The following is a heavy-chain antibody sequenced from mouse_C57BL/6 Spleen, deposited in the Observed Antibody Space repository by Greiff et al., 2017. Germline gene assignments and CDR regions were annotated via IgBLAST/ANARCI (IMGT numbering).Heavy chain of an antibody. CDR2: IWRGGST. CDR3: ANIDYDYDERGCYAMDY. V-gene: IGHV2-5*01. D-gene: IGHD2-4*01. Sequence: QVQLQQSGPGLVQPSQSLSITCTVSGFSLTSYGVHWVRQSPGKGLEWLGVIWRGGSTDYNAAFMSRLSITKDNSKSQVFFKMNSLQADDTAIYYGANIDYDYDERGCYAMDYWGQGTSVTVSS. CDR1: GFSLTSYG. J-gene: IGHJ4*01.